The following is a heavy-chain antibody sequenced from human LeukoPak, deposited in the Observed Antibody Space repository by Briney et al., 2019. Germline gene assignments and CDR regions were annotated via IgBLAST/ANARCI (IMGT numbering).Heavy chain of an antibody. V-gene: IGHV4-4*07. CDR1: GGSISSYY. CDR2: IYTSGSA. J-gene: IGHJ3*02. D-gene: IGHD5-12*01. CDR3: ARDMGYSGYDYPDDAFDI. Sequence: PSETLSHTCTVSGGSISSYYWSWIRQPAGKGLEWIGRIYTSGSANYNPSLKSRVTMSVDTSKNQFSLKLSSVTAADTAVYYCARDMGYSGYDYPDDAFDIWGQGTMVTVSS.